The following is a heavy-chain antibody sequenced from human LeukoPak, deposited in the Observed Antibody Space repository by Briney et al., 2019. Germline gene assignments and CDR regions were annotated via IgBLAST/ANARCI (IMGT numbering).Heavy chain of an antibody. D-gene: IGHD1-26*01. J-gene: IGHJ6*02. CDR2: IYPGDSDT. Sequence: GGSLKISCKGSGYSFTSYWIGWVRQMPGKGLEWMGIIYPGDSDTRYSPSFQGQVTISADKSISTAYLQWSSLKASDTAMYYCARHGSVGATIWDYYYGMDVWGQGTTVTVSS. CDR1: GYSFTSYW. V-gene: IGHV5-51*01. CDR3: ARHGSVGATIWDYYYGMDV.